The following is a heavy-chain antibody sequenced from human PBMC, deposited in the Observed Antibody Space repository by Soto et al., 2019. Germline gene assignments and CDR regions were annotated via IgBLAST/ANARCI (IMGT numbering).Heavy chain of an antibody. V-gene: IGHV4-39*01. J-gene: IGHJ4*02. Sequence: QVQLQQSGPGLLKPSETLSLTCTVSGGSISSPSYNWGWVRQPPGKGPEWIGSFFYGGRTHYSPSPESRLSISVDTARSQVSLILPSVTAADTAVYYCATVASTHFDSWGQGALVVVSS. D-gene: IGHD1-1*01. CDR3: ATVASTHFDS. CDR2: FFYGGRT. CDR1: GGSISSPSYN.